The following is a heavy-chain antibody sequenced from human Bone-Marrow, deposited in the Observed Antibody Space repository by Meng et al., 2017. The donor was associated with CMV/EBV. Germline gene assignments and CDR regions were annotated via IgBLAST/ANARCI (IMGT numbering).Heavy chain of an antibody. J-gene: IGHJ6*02. CDR3: ARARKWATGYYYGMDV. Sequence: SETLSLTCAVYGGSFSGYYWSWIRQPPGKGLEWIGEINHSGSTNYNPSLKSRVTISVDTYKNQFSLKLSSVTAADTAVYYCARARKWATGYYYGMDVWDQGTTVTVSS. CDR2: INHSGST. D-gene: IGHD5-12*01. V-gene: IGHV4-34*01. CDR1: GGSFSGYY.